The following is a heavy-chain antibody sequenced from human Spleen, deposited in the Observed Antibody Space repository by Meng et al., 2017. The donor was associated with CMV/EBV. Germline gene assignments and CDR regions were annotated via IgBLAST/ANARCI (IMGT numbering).Heavy chain of an antibody. CDR2: ISSKAYSYAT. D-gene: IGHD6-19*01. J-gene: IGHJ4*02. Sequence: GESLKISCAASGFIFSDSSIHWVRQASGKGLEWVGRISSKAYSYATAYAASLKGRFTISRDDSKNTAYLQMNSLRAEDTAVYYCAKVGAVAGRAPVGWGQGTLVTVSS. V-gene: IGHV3-73*01. CDR1: GFIFSDSS. CDR3: AKVGAVAGRAPVG.